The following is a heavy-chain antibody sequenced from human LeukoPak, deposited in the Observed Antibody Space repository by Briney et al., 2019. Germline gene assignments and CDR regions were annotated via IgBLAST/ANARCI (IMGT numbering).Heavy chain of an antibody. D-gene: IGHD1-26*01. CDR2: IYYSGST. Sequence: SETLSLTCTVSGGSISSYYWSWIRQPPGKGLEWIGYIYYSGSTNYNPSLKSRVTISVDTSKNQFPLKLSSVTAADTAVYYCARDRGRELLDYYYYGMDVWGQGTTVTVSS. V-gene: IGHV4-59*01. CDR3: ARDRGRELLDYYYYGMDV. J-gene: IGHJ6*02. CDR1: GGSISSYY.